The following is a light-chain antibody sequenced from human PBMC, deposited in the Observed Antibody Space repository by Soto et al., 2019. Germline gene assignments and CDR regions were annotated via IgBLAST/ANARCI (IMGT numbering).Light chain of an antibody. CDR2: DAS. CDR3: QQRSNWPHT. CDR1: QSVSSY. Sequence: EIVLTQSPATLSLSPGERATLSCRASQSVSSYLAWYRQKPGQAPRLLIYDASNRATGIPARFSGSGSGTDFPLTISSLEPEDFAVYYCQQRSNWPHTFGQGTKVEIK. V-gene: IGKV3-11*01. J-gene: IGKJ1*01.